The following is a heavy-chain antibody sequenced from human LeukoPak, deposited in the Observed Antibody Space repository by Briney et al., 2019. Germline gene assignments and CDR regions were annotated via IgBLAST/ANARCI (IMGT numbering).Heavy chain of an antibody. V-gene: IGHV1-58*02. CDR2: IVVGSGNT. CDR1: GFTFTSSA. J-gene: IGHJ4*02. Sequence: SVKVSCKASGFTFTSSAMQWVRQARGQRLEWIGWIVVGSGNTNYAQKFQERVTINRDMSTSTAYMELSSLRSEDTAVYYCAAVPHEYSYGPGWGDYWGQGTLVTVSS. D-gene: IGHD5-18*01. CDR3: AAVPHEYSYGPGWGDY.